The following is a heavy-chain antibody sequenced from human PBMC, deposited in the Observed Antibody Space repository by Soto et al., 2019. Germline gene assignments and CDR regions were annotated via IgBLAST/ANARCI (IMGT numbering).Heavy chain of an antibody. J-gene: IGHJ6*02. CDR2: IYYSGSS. Sequence: SETLSLTCTVSGGSISSYYWSWIRQPPGKGLEWIGYIYYSGSSYYNPSLKSRVTISVDTSKNQFSLKLSSVTAADTAVYYCARDRVVRAPMDVWGQGTTVTVSS. CDR3: ARDRVVRAPMDV. V-gene: IGHV4-59*12. CDR1: GGSISSYY. D-gene: IGHD3-10*01.